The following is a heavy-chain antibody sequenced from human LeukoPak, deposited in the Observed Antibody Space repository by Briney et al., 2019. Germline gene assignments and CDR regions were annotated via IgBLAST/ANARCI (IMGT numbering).Heavy chain of an antibody. CDR3: AKAGSLGWSNYFDY. Sequence: YSGGSTYYADSVKGRFTVSRDNSKNTLYLQVNSLRVEDTAVYFCAKAGSLGWSNYFDYWGQGTLVTVSS. D-gene: IGHD6-19*01. V-gene: IGHV3-66*02. J-gene: IGHJ4*02. CDR2: YSGGST.